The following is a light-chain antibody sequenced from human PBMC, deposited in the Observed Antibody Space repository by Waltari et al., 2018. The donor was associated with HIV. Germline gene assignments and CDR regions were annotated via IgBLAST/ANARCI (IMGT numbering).Light chain of an antibody. J-gene: IGLJ2*01. CDR3: SSYTTSSSTLP. CDR2: EVS. Sequence: QSALTQPASVSGSPGQSLTISCTGTSSDVGGYNYVYWYQQHPGKAPKPMIYEVSNRPSGVANRFSGSKSGNTASLTISGLQAEDEADYYCSSYTTSSSTLPFGGGTKLTVL. V-gene: IGLV2-14*01. CDR1: SSDVGGYNY.